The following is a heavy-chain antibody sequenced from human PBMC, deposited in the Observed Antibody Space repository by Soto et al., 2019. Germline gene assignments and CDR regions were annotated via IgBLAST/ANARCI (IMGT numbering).Heavy chain of an antibody. D-gene: IGHD3-16*01. Sequence: PGGSLRLSCTASGFTFSSYEMTWVRQVAGKGLELVSYISSSGSTIHCADSVRGRFTIYRDNAKSSLYLEMNSLRPEDTATYYCARLSGTYGRRHYFDYWGQGTLVTVSS. CDR1: GFTFSSYE. CDR2: ISSSGSTI. V-gene: IGHV3-48*03. CDR3: ARLSGTYGRRHYFDY. J-gene: IGHJ4*02.